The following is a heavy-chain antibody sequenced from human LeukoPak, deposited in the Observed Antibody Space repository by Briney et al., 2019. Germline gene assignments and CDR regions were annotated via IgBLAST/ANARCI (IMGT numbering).Heavy chain of an antibody. J-gene: IGHJ4*02. V-gene: IGHV3-9*01. CDR2: ISWNSGSI. CDR1: GFTFDDYA. D-gene: IGHD3-9*01. Sequence: SGRSLRLSCAASGFTFDDYAMHWVRQAPGKGLEWVSGISWNSGSIGYADSVKGRFTISRDNAKNSLYLQMNSLRAEDTALYYCAKDRGEYDILTGYPDYWGQGTLVTVSS. CDR3: AKDRGEYDILTGYPDY.